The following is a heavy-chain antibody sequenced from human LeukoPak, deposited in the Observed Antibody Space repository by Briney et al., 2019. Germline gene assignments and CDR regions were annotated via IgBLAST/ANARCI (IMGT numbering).Heavy chain of an antibody. CDR2: ISAYNGNT. Sequence: ASVKVSCKASGYTFTSYGISWVRQAPGQGLEWMGWISAYNGNTNYAQKFQGRVTMTRDTSISTAYMELSRLRSDDTAVYYCARAPGLATNDYWGQGTLVTVSS. V-gene: IGHV1-18*01. J-gene: IGHJ4*02. CDR1: GYTFTSYG. CDR3: ARAPGLATNDY. D-gene: IGHD1-14*01.